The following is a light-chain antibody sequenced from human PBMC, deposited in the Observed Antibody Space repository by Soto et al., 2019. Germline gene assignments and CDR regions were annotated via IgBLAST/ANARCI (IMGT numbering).Light chain of an antibody. CDR2: AAS. CDR1: QSISNH. V-gene: IGKV1-39*01. CDR3: QQSYSSPPT. Sequence: DIPMTQSPSTLSASVGDRVTITCRASQSISNHLNWYQQKPGKAPKLLIFAASSLQSGVPSRFSGSRSGPDFTLTISSLQPEDFATYYCQQSYSSPPTFGQGTKVDNK. J-gene: IGKJ1*01.